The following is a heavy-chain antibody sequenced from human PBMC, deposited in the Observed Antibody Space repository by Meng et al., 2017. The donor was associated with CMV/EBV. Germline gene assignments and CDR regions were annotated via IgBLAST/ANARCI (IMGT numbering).Heavy chain of an antibody. D-gene: IGHD1-26*01. CDR2: ISSSSSYI. Sequence: GESLKISCAASGFTFSSYSMNWVRRAPGKGLEWVSSISSSSSYIYYADSVKGRFTISRDNAKNSLYLQMNSLRAEDTAVYYCARAPPWDEFDYWGQGTLVTVSS. V-gene: IGHV3-21*01. CDR1: GFTFSSYS. CDR3: ARAPPWDEFDY. J-gene: IGHJ4*02.